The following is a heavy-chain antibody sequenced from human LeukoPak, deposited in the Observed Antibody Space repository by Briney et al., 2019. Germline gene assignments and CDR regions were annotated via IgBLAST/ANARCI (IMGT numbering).Heavy chain of an antibody. V-gene: IGHV3-23*01. Sequence: GGSLRLSCAASGFTFSSYAMSWVRQAPGKGLEWVSAISGSGGSTYYADSVKGRFTISRDNSKNSLSLQMNSLRTEDTAVYYCVRDRGRDLRVFDYWGQGTLVTVSS. CDR1: GFTFSSYA. D-gene: IGHD3-10*01. J-gene: IGHJ4*02. CDR3: VRDRGRDLRVFDY. CDR2: ISGSGGST.